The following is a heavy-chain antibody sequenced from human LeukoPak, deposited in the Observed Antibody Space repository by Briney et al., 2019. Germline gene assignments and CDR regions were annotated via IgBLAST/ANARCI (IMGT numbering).Heavy chain of an antibody. Sequence: SETLSLTCTVSGGSISSSSYYWGWIRQPPGKGLEWIGSIYYSGSTYYNPSLKSRVTISVDTSKNQFSLKLSSVTAADTAVYYCARAGGPRAWFDPWGQGTLVTVSS. CDR3: ARAGGPRAWFDP. CDR1: GGSISSSSYY. J-gene: IGHJ5*02. CDR2: IYYSGST. D-gene: IGHD3-10*01. V-gene: IGHV4-39*01.